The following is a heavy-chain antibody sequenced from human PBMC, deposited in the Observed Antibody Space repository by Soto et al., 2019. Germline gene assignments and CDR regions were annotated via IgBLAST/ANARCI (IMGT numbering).Heavy chain of an antibody. D-gene: IGHD3-22*01. V-gene: IGHV1-69*13. CDR3: ARRHYYGSSGCWGRDDYYFDY. CDR1: GGTFSSYA. CDR2: IIPIFGTA. J-gene: IGHJ4*02. Sequence: SVKVSCKASGGTFSSYAISWVRQAPGQGREWMGGIIPIFGTANYAQKFQGRVTITADESTSTAYMELSSLRSEDTAVYYCARRHYYGSSGCWGRDDYYFDYCGQGAPVTVSS.